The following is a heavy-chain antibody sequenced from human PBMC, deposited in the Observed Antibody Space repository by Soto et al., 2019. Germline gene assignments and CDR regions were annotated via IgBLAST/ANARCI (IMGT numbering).Heavy chain of an antibody. CDR1: GYTLTDFS. CDR3: ASAGRPRVSESATTLDAFDI. Sequence: ASVKDSCKGSGYTLTDFSMHWVRQAPGKGLEWMGGFDPGDGETIYAQNFQGSVTMTEDTSTDKAYMEMSSLRSEDTVVDDCASAGRPRVSESATTLDAFDIWGQGTMVTVSS. CDR2: FDPGDGET. V-gene: IGHV1-24*01. D-gene: IGHD1-26*01. J-gene: IGHJ3*02.